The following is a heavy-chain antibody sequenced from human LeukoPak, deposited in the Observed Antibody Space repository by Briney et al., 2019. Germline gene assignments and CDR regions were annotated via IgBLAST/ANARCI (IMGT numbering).Heavy chain of an antibody. D-gene: IGHD4-17*01. Sequence: GGSLRLSCAASGFTFSSHAMSWVRQAPGKGLEWVSSLSGSGGTTYHADSVKGPFSISRDNSKNTLYLQLNSLRAEETAVYYCAKGGSTSRVTTSRVVFGYYYYLDVWGKGTPVTVSS. CDR3: AKGGSTSRVTTSRVVFGYYYYLDV. CDR1: GFTFSSHA. V-gene: IGHV3-23*01. CDR2: LSGSGGTT. J-gene: IGHJ6*03.